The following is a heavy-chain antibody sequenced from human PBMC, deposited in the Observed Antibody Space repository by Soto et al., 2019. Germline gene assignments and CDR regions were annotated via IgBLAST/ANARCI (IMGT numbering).Heavy chain of an antibody. J-gene: IGHJ4*02. V-gene: IGHV4-59*11. D-gene: IGHD6-13*01. CDR2: MYYSGSP. Sequence: KTSQTLSLTCTVSGGSISSQYSSWIRQPPGQGREWIAYMYYSGSPNYNPSLKSRVTISIDTSKNQFSLNLSFVTVADTAVYYCARGAATGRSDAWGQGTLVTVSS. CDR3: ARGAATGRSDA. CDR1: GGSISSQY.